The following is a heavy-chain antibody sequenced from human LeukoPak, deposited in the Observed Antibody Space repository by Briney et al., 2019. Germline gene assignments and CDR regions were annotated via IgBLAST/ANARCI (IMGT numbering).Heavy chain of an antibody. J-gene: IGHJ4*02. D-gene: IGHD3-3*01. Sequence: RGESLKISCKGSGYTFSSYWIGWVRQMPGKGLEWMGIIYPGDSDTRYSPPLQGQVTISVDTSIGTAYLQWSSLKASDTAIYYCARQNDFRLDYWGQGTLVTVSS. CDR3: ARQNDFRLDY. CDR1: GYTFSSYW. CDR2: IYPGDSDT. V-gene: IGHV5-51*01.